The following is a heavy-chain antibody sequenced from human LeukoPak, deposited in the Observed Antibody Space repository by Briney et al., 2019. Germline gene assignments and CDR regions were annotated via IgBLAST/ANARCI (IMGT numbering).Heavy chain of an antibody. V-gene: IGHV1-2*02. J-gene: IGHJ4*02. D-gene: IGHD3-10*01. Sequence: ASVKVSCKASGYTFTGYYMHWVRQAPGQGLEWMGWINPNSGGTNYAQKFQGRVTMTRDTSISTAYMELSRLRSDDTAVYHCARRAITMVRGVIITLNNYYFDYWGQGTLVTVSS. CDR2: INPNSGGT. CDR3: ARRAITMVRGVIITLNNYYFDY. CDR1: GYTFTGYY.